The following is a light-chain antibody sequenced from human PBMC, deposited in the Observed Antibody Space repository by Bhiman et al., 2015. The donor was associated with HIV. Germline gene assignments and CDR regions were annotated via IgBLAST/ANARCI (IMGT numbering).Light chain of an antibody. CDR2: ENN. V-gene: IGLV1-51*02. CDR1: SSNIGNNY. Sequence: QSLLTQPPSVSAAPGQKVTISCSGSSSNIGNNYVSWYRQLPGTAPKLLIYENNKRPSGIPDRFSGSKSGTSAALGITGLQTGDEADYYCGTWDSSLSVWVFGGGTNLTVL. CDR3: GTWDSSLSVWV. J-gene: IGLJ3*02.